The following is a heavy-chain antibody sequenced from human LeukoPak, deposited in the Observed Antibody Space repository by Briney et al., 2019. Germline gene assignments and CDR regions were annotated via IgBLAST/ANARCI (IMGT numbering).Heavy chain of an antibody. D-gene: IGHD3-9*01. CDR2: IYHSGST. J-gene: IGHJ4*02. CDR1: GGSISSSNW. V-gene: IGHV4-4*02. CDR3: ARRYYDILTGYSTWPYHFDY. Sequence: PSETLSLTCAVSGGSISSSNWWSWVRQPPGKGLEWIGEIYHSGSTNYNPSLKGRVTISVDKSKNQFSLKLSSVTAADTAVYYCARRYYDILTGYSTWPYHFDYWGQGTLVTVSS.